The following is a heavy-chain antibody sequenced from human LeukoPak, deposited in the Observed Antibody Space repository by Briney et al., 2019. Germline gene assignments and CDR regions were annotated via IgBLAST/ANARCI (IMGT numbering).Heavy chain of an antibody. D-gene: IGHD5-24*01. Sequence: GGSLRLSCGASGFTFSDYYMSWIRQTPGKGLEWLAYISSSGSSIDYADSVKGRFTVSRDNGKNSLFLQMNGLRAEDTAIYYCVRVKGGWLGEKTYDYLGQGTLVTVSP. CDR2: ISSSGSSI. J-gene: IGHJ4*02. CDR1: GFTFSDYY. CDR3: VRVKGGWLGEKTYDY. V-gene: IGHV3-11*01.